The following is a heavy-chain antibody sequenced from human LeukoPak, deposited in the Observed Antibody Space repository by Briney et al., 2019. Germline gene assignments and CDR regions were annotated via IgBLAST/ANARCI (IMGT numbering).Heavy chain of an antibody. D-gene: IGHD3-22*01. J-gene: IGHJ4*02. Sequence: SETLSLTCTVSGGSISSSSYYWGWIRQPPGKGLEWIGSIYYSGSTYYNPFLKSRVTISVDTSKNQFSLKLSSVTAADTAVYYCARVSFPYDSSGYSDYWGQGTLVTVSS. CDR1: GGSISSSSYY. CDR3: ARVSFPYDSSGYSDY. V-gene: IGHV4-39*07. CDR2: IYYSGST.